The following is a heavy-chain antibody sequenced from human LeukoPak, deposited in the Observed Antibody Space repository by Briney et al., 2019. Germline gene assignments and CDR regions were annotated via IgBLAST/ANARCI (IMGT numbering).Heavy chain of an antibody. D-gene: IGHD1-26*01. J-gene: IGHJ6*02. CDR1: GGSISSGGYS. CDR3: ARRRRVGVTTPSNPFYYYGLDV. V-gene: IGHV4-30-2*01. CDR2: IYHSGST. Sequence: SETLSLTCAVSGGSISSGGYSWSWIRQPPGKGLEWIGYIYHSGSTYYPSLKSRVTISITTPKNQFSLQLNSVTAADTAVYYCARRRRVGVTTPSNPFYYYGLDVWGQGTTVIVSS.